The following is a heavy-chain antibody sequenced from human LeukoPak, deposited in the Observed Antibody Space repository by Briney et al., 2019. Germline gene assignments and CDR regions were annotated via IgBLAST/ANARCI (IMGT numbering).Heavy chain of an antibody. CDR3: EKDLGGSGDYRPY. CDR1: EFTVNNIF. V-gene: IGHV3-53*01. Sequence: GGSLRLSCAGSEFTVNNIFMSWVRQAPGKGLEWVSVIYSGDITYYADSVKGRFTISRDNSKNTLYLQMNSLRAEDTAVYYCEKDLGGSGDYRPYWGQGSVVTVSS. CDR2: IYSGDIT. D-gene: IGHD2-21*02. J-gene: IGHJ4*02.